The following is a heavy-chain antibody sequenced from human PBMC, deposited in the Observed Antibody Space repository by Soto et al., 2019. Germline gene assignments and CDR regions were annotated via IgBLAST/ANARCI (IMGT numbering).Heavy chain of an antibody. D-gene: IGHD2-2*01. J-gene: IGHJ5*02. V-gene: IGHV1-69*02. CDR1: GGTFSSYT. Sequence: QVQLVQSGAEVKKPGSSVKVSCKASGGTFSSYTISWVRQAPGQGLEWMGRIIPILGIANYAQKFQGRVTITEDKATSTAYMELSSLRSEDTAVYYCARAGGYCSSTSCYDWFDPWGQGTLVTVSS. CDR3: ARAGGYCSSTSCYDWFDP. CDR2: IIPILGIA.